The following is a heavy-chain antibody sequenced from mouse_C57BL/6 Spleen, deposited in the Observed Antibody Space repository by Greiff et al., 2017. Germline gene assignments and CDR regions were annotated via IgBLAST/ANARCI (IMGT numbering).Heavy chain of an antibody. V-gene: IGHV1-55*01. CDR1: GYTFTSYW. CDR3: ARSGDYDEY. J-gene: IGHJ2*01. D-gene: IGHD2-4*01. CDR2: IYPGSGST. Sequence: QVQLKQPGAELVKPGASVKMSCKASGYTFTSYWITWVKQRPGQGLEWIGDIYPGSGSTNYNEKFKSKATLTVDTSSSTAYMQLSSLTSEDAAVYYCARSGDYDEYWGQGTTLTVSS.